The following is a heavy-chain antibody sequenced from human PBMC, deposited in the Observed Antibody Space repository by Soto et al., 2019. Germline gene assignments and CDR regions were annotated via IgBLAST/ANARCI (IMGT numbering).Heavy chain of an antibody. Sequence: SVKVSCKASGGTFSSYAISWVRQAPGQGLEWMGGIIPIFGTANYAQKFQGRVTITADESTSTAYMELSSLRSEDTAVYYCARGKVGANPYFGYWGRGTLVTVSS. CDR1: GGTFSSYA. J-gene: IGHJ4*02. D-gene: IGHD1-26*01. V-gene: IGHV1-69*13. CDR3: ARGKVGANPYFGY. CDR2: IIPIFGTA.